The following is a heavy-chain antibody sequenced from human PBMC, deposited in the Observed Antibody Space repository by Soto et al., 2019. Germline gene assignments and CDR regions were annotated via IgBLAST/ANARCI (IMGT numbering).Heavy chain of an antibody. D-gene: IGHD3-22*01. CDR2: IYYSGST. CDR3: ARFDSSGYSLDY. J-gene: IGHJ4*02. CDR1: GGSISSGDYY. V-gene: IGHV4-61*08. Sequence: SETLSLTCTISGGSISSGDYYWSWIRQPPGKGLEWIGYIYYSGSTNYNPSLKSRVTISVDTSKNQFSLKLSSVTAADTAVYYCARFDSSGYSLDYLGQGNLVTVS.